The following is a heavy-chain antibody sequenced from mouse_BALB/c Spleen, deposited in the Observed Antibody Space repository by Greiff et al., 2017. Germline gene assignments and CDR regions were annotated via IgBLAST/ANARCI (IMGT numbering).Heavy chain of an antibody. D-gene: IGHD1-1*01. J-gene: IGHJ3*01. CDR2: ISSGGSYT. CDR3: ARGDGSPLAY. CDR1: GFTFSSYG. Sequence: EVQGVESGGDLVKPGGSLKLSCAASGFTFSSYGMSWVRQTPDKRLEWVATISSGGSYTYYPDSVKGRFTISRDNAKNTLYLQMSSLKSEDTAMYYCARGDGSPLAYWGQGTLVTVSA. V-gene: IGHV5-6*01.